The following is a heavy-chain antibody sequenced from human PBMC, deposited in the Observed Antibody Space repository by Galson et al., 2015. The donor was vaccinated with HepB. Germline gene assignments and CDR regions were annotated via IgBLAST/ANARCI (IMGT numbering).Heavy chain of an antibody. J-gene: IGHJ6*03. CDR2: IDRSGNT. CDR1: GAPITRYF. CDR3: ARVRQEPPTRFGCYYMDV. Sequence: ETLSLTCTVSGAPITRYFWAWVRQPAGQGLEWIGRIDRSGNTIYNLSLRSRVTLSQDTSRNHISLRLTSVTAADTAVYHGARVRQEPPTRFGCYYMDVWGGGTTVTVSS. D-gene: IGHD3-10*01. V-gene: IGHV4-4*07.